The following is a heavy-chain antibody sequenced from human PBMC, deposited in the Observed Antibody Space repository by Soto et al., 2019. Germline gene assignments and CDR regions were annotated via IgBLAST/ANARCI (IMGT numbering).Heavy chain of an antibody. D-gene: IGHD3-22*01. CDR1: GDTFSSYA. Sequence: QVQLVQSGAEVKKPGSSVKVSCKASGDTFSSYAISWVRQAPGQGLEWMGGIIPIFGTANYAQKFQGRVTIPADESTRTAYMELSSLRSEDTAVYYCARDGSGYRSRASPMDVWGQGTTVTVSS. CDR3: ARDGSGYRSRASPMDV. J-gene: IGHJ6*02. CDR2: IIPIFGTA. V-gene: IGHV1-69*01.